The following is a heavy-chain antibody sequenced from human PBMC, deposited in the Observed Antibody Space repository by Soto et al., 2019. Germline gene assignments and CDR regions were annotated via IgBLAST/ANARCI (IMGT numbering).Heavy chain of an antibody. J-gene: IGHJ5*02. CDR3: ARDQRDYYDSSGYYYSWFDP. CDR2: IYYSGST. CDR1: GGSISSYY. V-gene: IGHV4-59*01. Sequence: SETLSLTCTVSGGSISSYYWSWIRQPPGKGLEWIGYIYYSGSTNYNPSLKSRVTISVDTSKNQFSLKLSSVTAADTAVYYCARDQRDYYDSSGYYYSWFDPWGQGTLVTV. D-gene: IGHD3-22*01.